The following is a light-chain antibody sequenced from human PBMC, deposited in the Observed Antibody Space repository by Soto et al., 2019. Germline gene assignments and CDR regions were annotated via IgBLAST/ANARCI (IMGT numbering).Light chain of an antibody. CDR1: QNISIS. V-gene: IGKV1-5*01. J-gene: IGKJ4*01. CDR3: QRYNNWPLT. Sequence: DSQMTQSPSTLSASVGDRVTITCRASQNISISLAWYQQKPGKAPKVLIYAASSLESGVPLRFSGNGSGTEFTLTINGLQSEDFAVYYCQRYNNWPLTFGGGTKV. CDR2: AAS.